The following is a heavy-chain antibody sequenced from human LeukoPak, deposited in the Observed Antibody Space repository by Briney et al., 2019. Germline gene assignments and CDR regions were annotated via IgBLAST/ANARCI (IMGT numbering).Heavy chain of an antibody. CDR1: GFTFSSYT. Sequence: GGSLRLSCAASGFTFSSYTMNWVRQAPGKGLEWVSSISSSSSYIYYADSVKGRFTIYRDNAKNSLYLQMNSLRAEDTAAYYCAASIVGATMAGYWFDPWGQGTLVTVSS. V-gene: IGHV3-21*01. D-gene: IGHD1-26*01. CDR2: ISSSSSYI. J-gene: IGHJ5*02. CDR3: AASIVGATMAGYWFDP.